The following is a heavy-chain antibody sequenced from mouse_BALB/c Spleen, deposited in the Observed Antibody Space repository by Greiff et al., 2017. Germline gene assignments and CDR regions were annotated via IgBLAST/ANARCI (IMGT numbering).Heavy chain of an antibody. CDR3: AREWYYYGSSPYWYFDV. J-gene: IGHJ1*01. CDR1: GYTFTSYV. D-gene: IGHD1-1*01. Sequence: VQLQQSGPELVKPGASVKMSCKASGYTFTSYVMHWVKQKPGQGLEWIGYINPYNDGTKYNEKFKGKATLTSDKSSSTAYMELSSLTSEDSAVYYCAREWYYYGSSPYWYFDVWGAGTTVTVCS. V-gene: IGHV1-14*01. CDR2: INPYNDGT.